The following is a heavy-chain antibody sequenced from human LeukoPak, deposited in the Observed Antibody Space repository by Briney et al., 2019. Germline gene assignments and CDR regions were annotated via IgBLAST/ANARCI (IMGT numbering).Heavy chain of an antibody. CDR1: GGSFSVYY. J-gene: IGHJ4*02. CDR3: ARAREPLVFTYYFEY. CDR2: IYQSGST. D-gene: IGHD6-13*01. V-gene: IGHV4-34*01. Sequence: PSETLSLTCAVYGGSFSVYYWTWIRQPPGKGLEWIGRIYQSGSTYYNPSLKSRVTISIDTSKNQFSLKLSSVAAADTAVYYCARAREPLVFTYYFEYWGQGTLVTVSS.